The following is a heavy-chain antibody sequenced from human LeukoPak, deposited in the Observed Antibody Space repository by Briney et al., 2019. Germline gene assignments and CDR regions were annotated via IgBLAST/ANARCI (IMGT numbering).Heavy chain of an antibody. D-gene: IGHD5-12*01. CDR1: GDSISSYY. CDR2: LYNSGST. J-gene: IGHJ3*02. CDR3: ARDGRDNSGYETGAFDI. Sequence: PSETLSLTCSVSGDSISSYYGSWIRQPAGKGLEWIGRLYNSGSTNYNPSLKSRGTISVDKSKNQFSLKLRPVTAADTAVYYCARDGRDNSGYETGAFDIWGQGTMVIVSS. V-gene: IGHV4-4*07.